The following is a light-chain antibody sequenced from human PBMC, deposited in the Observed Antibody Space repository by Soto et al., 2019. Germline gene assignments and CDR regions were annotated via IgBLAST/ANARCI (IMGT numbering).Light chain of an antibody. J-gene: IGKJ1*01. V-gene: IGKV1-27*01. CDR2: AAS. Sequence: DIQMTQSPSSLSASVGDRVTITCRASQGISNYLAWYQQKPGKVPKLLIYAASTLQSGVPSRFSGSGSGTDFTLTISSLQPEDVATYYCQKYNSALTQTFGQGTKVDIK. CDR3: QKYNSALTQT. CDR1: QGISNY.